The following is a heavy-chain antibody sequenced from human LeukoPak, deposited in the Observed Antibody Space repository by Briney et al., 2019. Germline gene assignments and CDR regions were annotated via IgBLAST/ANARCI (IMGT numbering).Heavy chain of an antibody. CDR3: ARSLNGYYLNDY. V-gene: IGHV1-2*02. D-gene: IGHD4-17*01. Sequence: GASVKVSCKASGYTFAGYYMHWVRQAPGQGPEWMGWINPNSGGTNYAQKFQVRVTMTRDTSISTAYMELSRLRADDTSVYYCARSLNGYYLNDYWGQGTLVTVSS. CDR2: INPNSGGT. CDR1: GYTFAGYY. J-gene: IGHJ4*02.